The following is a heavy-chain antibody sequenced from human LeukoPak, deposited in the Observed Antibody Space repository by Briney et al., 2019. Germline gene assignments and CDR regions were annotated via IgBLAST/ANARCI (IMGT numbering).Heavy chain of an antibody. CDR1: GYTFTGYY. V-gene: IGHV1-2*02. J-gene: IGHJ4*02. CDR2: INPNSGGT. D-gene: IGHD3-10*01. Sequence: ASVKVSCKASGYTFTGYYMHWVRQAPGQGLEWIGWINPNSGGTNYAQKFQGRVTMTRDTSISTAYMELSRLRSDDTAVYYCARGRPVGSGSYYKYWGQGTLVTVSS. CDR3: ARGRPVGSGSYYKY.